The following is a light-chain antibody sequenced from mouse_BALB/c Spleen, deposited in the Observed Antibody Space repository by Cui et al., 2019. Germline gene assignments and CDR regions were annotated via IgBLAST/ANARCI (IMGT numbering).Light chain of an antibody. V-gene: IGKV4-57*01. Sequence: QLVLTQSPALMSASPGAKLTITCSASSSISYMHWFQQKPGTSPKLWIYSTSNLASGVPARFSGSGSGTSYSLTISRMEAEDAATYYCQQRSSYPPLTFGAGTKLELK. J-gene: IGKJ5*01. CDR2: STS. CDR3: QQRSSYPPLT. CDR1: SSISY.